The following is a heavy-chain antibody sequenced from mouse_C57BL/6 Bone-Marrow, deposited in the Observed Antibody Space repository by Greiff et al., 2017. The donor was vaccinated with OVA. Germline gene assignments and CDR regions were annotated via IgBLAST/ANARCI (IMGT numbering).Heavy chain of an antibody. CDR1: GYTFTSYW. V-gene: IGHV1-64*01. J-gene: IGHJ3*01. Sequence: VQLQQPGAELVKPGASVKLSCKASGYTFTSYWMHWVKQRPGQGLEWIGMIHPNSGSTNYNEKFKSKATLTVDKSSSTAYMQLSSLTSEDSAVYYCAPASSGGAYWGQGTLVTVSA. CDR2: IHPNSGST. CDR3: APASSGGAY. D-gene: IGHD3-2*02.